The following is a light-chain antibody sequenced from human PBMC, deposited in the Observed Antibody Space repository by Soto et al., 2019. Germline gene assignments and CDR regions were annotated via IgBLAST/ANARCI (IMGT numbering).Light chain of an antibody. J-gene: IGKJ4*01. Sequence: EVVMTQSPVTLSVSPGDRATLSCRTSQSVHNNLAWYQQKPGQAPRLLIFDTSTRATDIPIRFTGGGSGTEFTLTISSLQSEDSAVYYCQQYDIWPLTFGGGTKVEIK. CDR1: QSVHNN. CDR3: QQYDIWPLT. CDR2: DTS. V-gene: IGKV3-15*01.